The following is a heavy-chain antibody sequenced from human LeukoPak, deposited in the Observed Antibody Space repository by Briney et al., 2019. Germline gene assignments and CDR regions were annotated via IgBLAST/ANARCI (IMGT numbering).Heavy chain of an antibody. V-gene: IGHV1-8*01. CDR3: ARERATYCTNGVCSSYYYYMDV. CDR2: MNPNSGNT. J-gene: IGHJ6*03. Sequence: GASVKVSCKASGYTFTSYDINWVRQATGQGLEWMGWMNPNSGNTGYAQKFQGRVTMTRNTSISTAYMELSSLRSEDTAVYYCARERATYCTNGVCSSYYYYMDVWGKGTTVTVSS. CDR1: GYTFTSYD. D-gene: IGHD2-8*01.